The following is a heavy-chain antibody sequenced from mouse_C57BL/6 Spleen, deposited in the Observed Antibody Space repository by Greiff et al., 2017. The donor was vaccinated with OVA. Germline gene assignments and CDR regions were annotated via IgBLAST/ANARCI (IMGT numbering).Heavy chain of an antibody. D-gene: IGHD1-1*01. CDR1: GFTFSDNG. CDR2: ISSGSSTI. Sequence: EVKLVESGGGLVKPGGSLKLSCAASGFTFSDNGMHWVRQAPEKGLEWVAYISSGSSTIYYADTVKGRFTISRDNAKNTLFLQMTSLRSEDTAMYYCASLPITTVGAYWGQGTLVTVSA. CDR3: ASLPITTVGAY. J-gene: IGHJ3*01. V-gene: IGHV5-17*01.